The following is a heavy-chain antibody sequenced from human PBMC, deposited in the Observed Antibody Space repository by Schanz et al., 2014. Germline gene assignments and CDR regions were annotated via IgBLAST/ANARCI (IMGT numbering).Heavy chain of an antibody. J-gene: IGHJ5*01. CDR2: ISNGGGYI. V-gene: IGHV3-21*01. Sequence: VQLVESGGGVVQPGRSLRLSCAASGFTFGTYSMSWVRQAPGKGLEWVSSISNGGGYIYYADSVKGRFTISRDNAKNSVYLQMHSLRAEDTALYYCARDRDAGGYDSWGQGTLVTVSS. CDR3: ARDRDAGGYDS. D-gene: IGHD2-8*02. CDR1: GFTFGTYS.